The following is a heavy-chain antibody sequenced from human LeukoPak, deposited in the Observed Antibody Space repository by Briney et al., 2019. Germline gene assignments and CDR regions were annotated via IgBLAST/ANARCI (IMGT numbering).Heavy chain of an antibody. CDR2: ISAYNGNT. J-gene: IGHJ4*02. CDR3: ARTDFGDYSYYFDY. V-gene: IGHV1-18*01. D-gene: IGHD4-17*01. CDR1: DYIFTNYG. Sequence: GASVKVSCKTSDYIFTNYGISWVRQAPGQGLEWMGWISAYNGNTNHAQKLQGRVTMTTDTSTSTAYMELRSLRSDDTAVYYCARTDFGDYSYYFDYWGQGTLATVSS.